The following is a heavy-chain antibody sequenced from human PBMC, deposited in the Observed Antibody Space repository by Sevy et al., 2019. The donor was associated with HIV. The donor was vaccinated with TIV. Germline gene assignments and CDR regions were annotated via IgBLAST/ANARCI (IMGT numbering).Heavy chain of an antibody. Sequence: GGSLRLSCAASGFTFSSYGMHWVRQAPGKGLEWVAVISSDGNNRYYAHSVKGRFTISRDDSKNTLYLQMNSLRAEDTAVYYCAKDGGYIVVAGPYYFDYWGQGTLVTVSS. CDR1: GFTFSSYG. CDR3: AKDGGYIVVAGPYYFDY. V-gene: IGHV3-30*18. D-gene: IGHD6-19*01. CDR2: ISSDGNNR. J-gene: IGHJ4*02.